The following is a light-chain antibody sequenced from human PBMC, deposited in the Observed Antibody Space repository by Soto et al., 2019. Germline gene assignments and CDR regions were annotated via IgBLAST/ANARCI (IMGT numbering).Light chain of an antibody. V-gene: IGKV1-33*01. CDR3: QQYENLPWT. CDR2: DAS. CDR1: QDINNY. J-gene: IGKJ1*01. Sequence: DIQMTQSPSSLSASVGDRVTITCQASQDINNYLNWYQQKPGKAPKLLLYDASNLETGVPSRFSGSGSGTDFTFRISSLQPEDIATYYCQQYENLPWTFGQGTKVEVK.